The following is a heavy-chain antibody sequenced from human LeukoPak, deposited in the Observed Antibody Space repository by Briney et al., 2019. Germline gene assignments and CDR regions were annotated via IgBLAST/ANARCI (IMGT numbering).Heavy chain of an antibody. V-gene: IGHV3-23*01. CDR1: GFTFSSYA. CDR2: ISGSGGST. D-gene: IGHD2-2*01. CDR3: AKWGGDIVVVPAANYFDC. J-gene: IGHJ4*02. Sequence: SGGSLRLSCAASGFTFSSYAMSWVRQAPGKGLEWVSAISGSGGSTYYADSVKGRFTISRDNSKNTLYLQMNSLRAEDTAVYYCAKWGGDIVVVPAANYFDCWGQGTLVTVSS.